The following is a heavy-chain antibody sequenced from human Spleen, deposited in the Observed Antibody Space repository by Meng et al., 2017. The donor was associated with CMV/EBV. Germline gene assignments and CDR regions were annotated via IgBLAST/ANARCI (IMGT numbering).Heavy chain of an antibody. CDR1: GGHFSGYY. CDR3: ARGQSQWIQLPFDY. D-gene: IGHD5-18*01. J-gene: IGHJ4*02. V-gene: IGHV4-34*01. Sequence: LHQSGAVLWRPSATPSCTGAVYGGHFSGYYWSWIRQRPGKGLEWIGEINHSGSTNYNPSLKSRVTISVDTSKNQFSLKLSSVTAADTAVYYCARGQSQWIQLPFDYWGQGTLVTVSS. CDR2: INHSGST.